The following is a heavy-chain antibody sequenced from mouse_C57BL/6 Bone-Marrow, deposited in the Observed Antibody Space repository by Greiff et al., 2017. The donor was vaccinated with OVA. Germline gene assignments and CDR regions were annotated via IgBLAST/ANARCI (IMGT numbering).Heavy chain of an antibody. CDR3: ASTGYSNFWYCDV. CDR2: IDPSDSET. J-gene: IGHJ1*03. CDR1: GYTFTSYW. D-gene: IGHD2-5*01. Sequence: VQLQQPGAELVRPGSSVKLSCKASGYTFTSYWMHWVKQRPIQGLEWIGNIDPSDSETHYNQKFKDKATLTVDKSSSTAYMQLSSLTSEDSAVYYCASTGYSNFWYCDVWGTGTTVTVSS. V-gene: IGHV1-52*01.